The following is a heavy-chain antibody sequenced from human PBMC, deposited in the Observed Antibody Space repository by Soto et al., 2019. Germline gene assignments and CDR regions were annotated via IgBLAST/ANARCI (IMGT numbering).Heavy chain of an antibody. D-gene: IGHD3-10*01. CDR3: ARANLWFGHESYFDY. CDR1: VGSISSGGYY. Sequence: QVQLQESGPGLVKPSQTLSLTCTVSVGSISSGGYYWSWIRQHPGKGLEWIGYIYYSGSTYDNPSLKSRVTISVDTSKNQFSLMLSSVTAADTAVYYCARANLWFGHESYFDYWGQGTLVTVSP. J-gene: IGHJ4*02. V-gene: IGHV4-31*03. CDR2: IYYSGST.